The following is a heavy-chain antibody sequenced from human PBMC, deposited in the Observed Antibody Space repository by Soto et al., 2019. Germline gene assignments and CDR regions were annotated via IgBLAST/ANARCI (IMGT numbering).Heavy chain of an antibody. V-gene: IGHV1-18*04. D-gene: IGHD3-22*01. J-gene: IGHJ4*02. CDR3: ARQEDDYYDSSGLIDY. Sequence: ASVKVSCQASGYTFTSYGISWVRQAPGQGLEWMGWISAYNGNTNYAQKLQGRVTMTTDTSTSTAYMELRSLRSDDTAVYYCARQEDDYYDSSGLIDYWGQGTLVTVSS. CDR2: ISAYNGNT. CDR1: GYTFTSYG.